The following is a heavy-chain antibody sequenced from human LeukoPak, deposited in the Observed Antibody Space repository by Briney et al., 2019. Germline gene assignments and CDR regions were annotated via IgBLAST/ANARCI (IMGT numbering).Heavy chain of an antibody. CDR2: INHSGST. D-gene: IGHD4-17*01. V-gene: IGHV4-34*01. CDR3: ARGDGYGDPFDY. Sequence: SETLSLTCAVYGGSFSGNYWSWSRQPPGKGLEWIGEINHSGSTNYNPSLKSRVTISVDTSKNQFSLKLSSVTAADTAVYYCARGDGYGDPFDYWGQGTLVIVSS. J-gene: IGHJ4*02. CDR1: GGSFSGNY.